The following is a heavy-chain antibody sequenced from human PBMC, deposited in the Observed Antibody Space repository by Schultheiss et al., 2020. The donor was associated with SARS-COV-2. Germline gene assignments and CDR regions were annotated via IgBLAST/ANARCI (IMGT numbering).Heavy chain of an antibody. D-gene: IGHD3-9*01. V-gene: IGHV3-48*03. CDR3: ARDRIPTPILTGYSSYGMDV. Sequence: GESLKISCAASGFTFSSYEMNWVRQAPGKGLEWVSYISSSGSTIYYADSVKGRFTISRDNAKNSLYLQMNSLRAEDTAVYYCARDRIPTPILTGYSSYGMDVWGQVTTVTVSS. J-gene: IGHJ6*02. CDR2: ISSSGSTI. CDR1: GFTFSSYE.